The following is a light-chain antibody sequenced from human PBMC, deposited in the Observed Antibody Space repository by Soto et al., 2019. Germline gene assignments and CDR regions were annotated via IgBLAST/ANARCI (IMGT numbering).Light chain of an antibody. V-gene: IGKV3-15*01. J-gene: IGKJ1*01. CDR2: GAS. Sequence: EIVMTQSPATLSMSPGERATLSCRASQSVSSNLAWYQQKPGQAPRLLIYGASTRATGIPARFSGSGSGTEFTLTISSRQSEDFAVYYCQQYHNWPPWTFGQGTIVEIK. CDR3: QQYHNWPPWT. CDR1: QSVSSN.